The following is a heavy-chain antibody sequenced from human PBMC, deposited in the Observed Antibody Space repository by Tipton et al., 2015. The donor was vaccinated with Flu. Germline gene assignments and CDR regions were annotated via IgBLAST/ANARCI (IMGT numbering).Heavy chain of an antibody. V-gene: IGHV3-23*01. CDR3: AKDWNDYGDYMPDY. Sequence: SLRLSCAASGFTFSSYAMSWVRQAPGKGLEWVSAISGSGGSTYYADSVKGRFTISRDNSKNTLYLQMNSLRAEDTAVYYCAKDWNDYGDYMPDYWGQGTLVTVSS. J-gene: IGHJ4*02. CDR2: ISGSGGST. CDR1: GFTFSSYA. D-gene: IGHD4-17*01.